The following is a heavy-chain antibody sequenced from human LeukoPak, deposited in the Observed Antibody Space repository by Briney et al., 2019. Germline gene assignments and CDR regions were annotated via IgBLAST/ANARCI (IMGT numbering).Heavy chain of an antibody. CDR2: INSDGRST. J-gene: IGHJ3*02. CDR3: VRGYCSGGSCYARAFDI. CDR1: GFTFSGYW. D-gene: IGHD2-15*01. V-gene: IGHV3-74*01. Sequence: GGSLRLPCAASGFTFSGYWMHWVRQAPEKGLVWVSRINSDGRSTSYADSVKGRFTISRDNAKNSLYLQMNSLRAEDTAVYYCVRGYCSGGSCYARAFDIWGQGTMVTVSS.